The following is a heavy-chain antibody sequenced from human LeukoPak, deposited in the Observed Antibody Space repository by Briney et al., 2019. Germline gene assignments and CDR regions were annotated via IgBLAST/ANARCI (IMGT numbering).Heavy chain of an antibody. J-gene: IGHJ4*02. V-gene: IGHV1-46*01. CDR2: INPSGGST. CDR3: ARDGLIQVQYFDY. Sequence: ASVTVSCKASGYTFTTYYMHWVRQAPGQGLEWMGIINPSGGSTTYAQKFQGRVTMTRDTSTSTVYMELSSLRSEDTAVYYCARDGLIQVQYFDYWGQGTLVTVSS. D-gene: IGHD2-21*01. CDR1: GYTFTTYY.